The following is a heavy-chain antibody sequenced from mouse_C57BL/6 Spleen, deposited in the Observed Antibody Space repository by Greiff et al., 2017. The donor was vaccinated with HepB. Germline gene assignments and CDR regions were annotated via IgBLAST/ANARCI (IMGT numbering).Heavy chain of an antibody. CDR2: INPSTGGT. Sequence: VQLQQSGPELVKPGASVKISCKASGYSFTGYYMNWVKQSPEKSLEWIGEINPSTGGTTYNQKFKAKATLTVDKSSSTAYMQLKSLTSEDSAVYYGARWGCFTTANYFDYWGQGTTLTVSS. J-gene: IGHJ2*01. V-gene: IGHV1-42*01. CDR3: ARWGCFTTANYFDY. CDR1: GYSFTGYY. D-gene: IGHD1-2*01.